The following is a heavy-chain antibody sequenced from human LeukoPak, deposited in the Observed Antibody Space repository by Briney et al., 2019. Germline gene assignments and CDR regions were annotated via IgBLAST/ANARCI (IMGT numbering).Heavy chain of an antibody. CDR2: IQYDGSDK. V-gene: IGHV3-30*02. Sequence: QPGGSLRLSCAASGFTFSSYGMHWVRQAPGKGLEWVAFIQYDGSDKYYVDSVKGRFTISRDNSKNTLYLQMNSLTAEDTAVYYCAKEKGRPYGSSFDYWGQGTLVTVSS. CDR3: AKEKGRPYGSSFDY. D-gene: IGHD4-17*01. CDR1: GFTFSSYG. J-gene: IGHJ4*02.